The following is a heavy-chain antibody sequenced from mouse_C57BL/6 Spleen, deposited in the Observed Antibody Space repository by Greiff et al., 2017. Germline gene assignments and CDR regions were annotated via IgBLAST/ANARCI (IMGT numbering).Heavy chain of an antibody. CDR1: GFNIKDYY. J-gene: IGHJ1*03. CDR2: IDPEDGET. D-gene: IGHD1-1*01. Sequence: DVQLQESGAELVKPGASVKLSCTASGFNIKDYYMHWVKQRTEQGLEWIGRIDPEDGETKYAPKLQGKATITADTSSNTAYLQLISLTSEDTAVYYCASLYFYGSSPFHFDDWGTGTTVTVSS. V-gene: IGHV14-2*01. CDR3: ASLYFYGSSPFHFDD.